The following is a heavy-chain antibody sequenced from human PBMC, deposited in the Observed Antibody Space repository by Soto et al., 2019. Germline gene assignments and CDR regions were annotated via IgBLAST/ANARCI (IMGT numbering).Heavy chain of an antibody. V-gene: IGHV5-51*01. CDR1: GYSFTSYW. CDR3: ARPMTTVTTPYYYYYYGMDV. J-gene: IGHJ6*02. D-gene: IGHD4-17*01. CDR2: IYPGDSDT. Sequence: PGESLKISCKGSGYSFTSYWIGWVRQMPGKGLEWMGIIYPGDSDTRHSPSFQGQVTISADKSISTAYLQWSSLKASDTAMYYCARPMTTVTTPYYYYYYGMDVWGQGTTVTVSS.